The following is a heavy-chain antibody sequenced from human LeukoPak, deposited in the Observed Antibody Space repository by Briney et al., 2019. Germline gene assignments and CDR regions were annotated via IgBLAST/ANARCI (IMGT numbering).Heavy chain of an antibody. D-gene: IGHD2-2*01. CDR2: IKQDGSEK. J-gene: IGHJ6*03. V-gene: IGHV3-7*01. Sequence: GGSLRLSCAASGFTLSSYAMSWVRQAPGKGLEGGANIKQDGSEKYYVDSVKGRFTISRDNAKNSLYLQMNSLRAEDTAVYYCARDRLDIVVVPAARYYYYYYMDVWGKGTTVTISS. CDR3: ARDRLDIVVVPAARYYYYYYMDV. CDR1: GFTLSSYA.